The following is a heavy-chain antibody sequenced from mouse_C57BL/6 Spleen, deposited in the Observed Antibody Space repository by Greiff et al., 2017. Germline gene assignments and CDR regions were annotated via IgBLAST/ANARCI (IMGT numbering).Heavy chain of an antibody. CDR2: IRNKANNHAT. V-gene: IGHV6-6*01. D-gene: IGHD1-1*01. CDR3: TRPRYYGSSYLFDY. Sequence: EVNVVESGGGLVQPGGSMKLSCAASGFTFSDAWMDWVRQSPEKGLEWVAEIRNKANNHATYYAESVKGRFTISRDDSKSSVYLQMNSLRAEDTGIYYCTRPRYYGSSYLFDYWGQGTTLTVSS. CDR1: GFTFSDAW. J-gene: IGHJ2*01.